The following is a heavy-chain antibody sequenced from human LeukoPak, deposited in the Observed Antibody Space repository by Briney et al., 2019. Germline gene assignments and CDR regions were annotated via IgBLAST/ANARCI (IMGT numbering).Heavy chain of an antibody. CDR1: GFTFSSYS. Sequence: GGSLRLSCAASGFTFSSYSMNWVRQAPGKGLEWVSSISSSSSYIYYADSVKGRFTISRDNSKSTLYLQMNSLRAEDTAVYYCARDLQPLGAGGREPGYWGQGTLVTVSS. CDR3: ARDLQPLGAGGREPGY. J-gene: IGHJ4*02. V-gene: IGHV3-21*01. CDR2: ISSSSSYI. D-gene: IGHD1-26*01.